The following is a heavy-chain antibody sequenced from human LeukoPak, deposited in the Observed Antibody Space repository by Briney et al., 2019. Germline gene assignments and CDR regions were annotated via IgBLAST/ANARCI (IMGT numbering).Heavy chain of an antibody. CDR1: GFTFSSYG. J-gene: IGHJ4*02. D-gene: IGHD3-10*01. Sequence: GASLRLSCAASGFTFSSYGMHWVRQAPGKGLELVAVIWYDGSNKYYADSVKGRFTISRDNSKNTLYLQMNSLRAEDTAVYYCAKDRYMGGSAPDYWGQGTLVTVSS. V-gene: IGHV3-33*06. CDR3: AKDRYMGGSAPDY. CDR2: IWYDGSNK.